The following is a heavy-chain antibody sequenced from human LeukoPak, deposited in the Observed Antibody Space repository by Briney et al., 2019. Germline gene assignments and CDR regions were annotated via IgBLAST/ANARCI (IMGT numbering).Heavy chain of an antibody. CDR2: IIPIFGTA. V-gene: IGHV1-69*06. CDR3: ARALLWFGESLNWFDP. J-gene: IGHJ5*02. CDR1: GGTFSSYA. Sequence: SVKVSCKASGGTFSSYAISWVRQAPGQGLEWMGGIIPIFGTANYAQKFQGRVTITADKSTSTAYMELSSLRSEDTAVYYCARALLWFGESLNWFDPWGQGTLVTVSS. D-gene: IGHD3-10*01.